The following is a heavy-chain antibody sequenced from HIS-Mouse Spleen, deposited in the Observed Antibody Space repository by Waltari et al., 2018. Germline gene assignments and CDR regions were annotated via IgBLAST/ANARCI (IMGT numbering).Heavy chain of an antibody. J-gene: IGHJ2*01. D-gene: IGHD6-13*01. CDR2: IYYSGST. CDR1: GGSISSSSYY. CDR3: AREIPYSSSWYDWYFDL. V-gene: IGHV4-39*07. Sequence: QLQLQESGPGLVKPSETLSLTCTVSGGSISSSSYYWGWIRQPPGKGLEWIGSIYYSGSTDYNPALKRRVTISVETSKNQFSLKLSSVTAADTAVYYCAREIPYSSSWYDWYFDLWGRGTLVTVSS.